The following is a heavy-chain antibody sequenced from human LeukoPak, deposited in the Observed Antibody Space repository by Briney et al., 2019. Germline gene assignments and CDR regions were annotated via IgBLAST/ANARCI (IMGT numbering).Heavy chain of an antibody. D-gene: IGHD1-1*01. J-gene: IGHJ4*02. CDR2: IYHRGST. Sequence: SETLFLTCAVSGGSISRGGYSWSWIRQPPGTGLEWIGYIYHRGSTYYNTSLKSRVTISVDRSKNQFSLKLSSVTAADRAVYYCARGRTPEFDYWGQGTLVTVSS. CDR3: ARGRTPEFDY. V-gene: IGHV4-30-2*01. CDR1: GGSISRGGYS.